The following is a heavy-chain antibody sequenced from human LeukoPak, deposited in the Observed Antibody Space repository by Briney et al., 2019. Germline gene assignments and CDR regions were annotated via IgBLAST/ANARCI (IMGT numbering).Heavy chain of an antibody. D-gene: IGHD1-26*01. CDR3: ARDNSVGDVAWWFDP. CDR2: INPSGSST. Sequence: ASVKVSCKASGYSFTSHDMHWVRQAPGQGLEGLGLINPSGSSTVYAQKFPGRVTMTRDMSTTTDYMELSSLRSEDTAVYYCARDNSVGDVAWWFDPWGQGALVTVSS. CDR1: GYSFTSHD. J-gene: IGHJ5*02. V-gene: IGHV1-46*01.